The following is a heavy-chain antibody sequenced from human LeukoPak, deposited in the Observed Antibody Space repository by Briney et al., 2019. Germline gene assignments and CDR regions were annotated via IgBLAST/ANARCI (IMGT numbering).Heavy chain of an antibody. CDR2: INPSGGDT. CDR3: ARAEISKDGYNAAFDY. CDR1: GYIFTNYY. V-gene: IGHV1-46*01. D-gene: IGHD5-24*01. J-gene: IGHJ4*02. Sequence: GASVKVSCKASGYIFTNYYIYWVRQAPGQGLEWTGTINPSGGDTTYAQRFQGRVTMTRDTSTSTVYMQVSSLRSDDTAVYYCARAEISKDGYNAAFDYWGQGTLVTVSS.